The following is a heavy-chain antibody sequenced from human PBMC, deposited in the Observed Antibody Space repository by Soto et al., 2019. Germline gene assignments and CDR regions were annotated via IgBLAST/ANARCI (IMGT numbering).Heavy chain of an antibody. CDR1: GYRFNSYW. D-gene: IGHD2-2*01. Sequence: PGESLKISCKGFGYRFNSYWIGWVRQMPGKGLEWMGIIYGADSDTRYSPTFQGQVTISADKSTSTAYLQWRSLKASDTAMYYCARLLTSGTSPLDYWGQGTLVTVSS. CDR3: ARLLTSGTSPLDY. V-gene: IGHV5-51*01. CDR2: IYGADSDT. J-gene: IGHJ4*02.